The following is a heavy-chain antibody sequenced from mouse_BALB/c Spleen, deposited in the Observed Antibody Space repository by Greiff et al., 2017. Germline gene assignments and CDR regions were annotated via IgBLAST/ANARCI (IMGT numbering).Heavy chain of an antibody. V-gene: IGHV7-3*02. CDR1: GFTFTDYY. CDR2: IRNKANGYTT. J-gene: IGHJ4*01. Sequence: DVMLVESGGGLVQPGGSLRLSCATSGFTFTDYYMSWVRQPPGKALEWLGFIRNKANGYTTEYSASVKGRFTISRDNSQSILYLQMNTLRAEDSATYYCARDGNPYYYAMDYWGQGTSVTVSS. CDR3: ARDGNPYYYAMDY. D-gene: IGHD2-1*01.